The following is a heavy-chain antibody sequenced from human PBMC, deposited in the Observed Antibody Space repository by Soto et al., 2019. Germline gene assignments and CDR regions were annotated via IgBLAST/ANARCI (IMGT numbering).Heavy chain of an antibody. D-gene: IGHD5-18*01. CDR3: AIDAGEYSYGYGYYGMDV. CDR2: INPNSGGT. Sequence: VASVKVSCKASGYTFTGYYMHWVRQAPGQGLEWMGWINPNSGGTNYAQKYQGWVTMTRDTSISTAYMELSRLRSDDTALYYFAIDAGEYSYGYGYYGMDVWGQGTTVTVSS. CDR1: GYTFTGYY. V-gene: IGHV1-2*04. J-gene: IGHJ6*02.